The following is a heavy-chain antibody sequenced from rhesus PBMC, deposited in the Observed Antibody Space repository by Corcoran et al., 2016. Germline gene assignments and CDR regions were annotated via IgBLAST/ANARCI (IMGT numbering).Heavy chain of an antibody. Sequence: EVQLVESGGGLTKPGGSLRLSCAASGFTFSSYWMNWVRQTPGKGLEWISAINSGGGSTYYADSVKGRFTISRDNSKNTLSLQMNSLRAEDTAVYYCPNSQYSNYQTPTSSFDVWGPGVLVTVSS. D-gene: IGHD4-23*01. CDR2: INSGGGST. J-gene: IGHJ5-1*01. CDR1: GFTFSSYW. V-gene: IGHV3S42*01. CDR3: PNSQYSNYQTPTSSFDV.